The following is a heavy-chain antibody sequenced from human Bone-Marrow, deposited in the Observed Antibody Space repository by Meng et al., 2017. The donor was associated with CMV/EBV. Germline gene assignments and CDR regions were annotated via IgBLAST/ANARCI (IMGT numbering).Heavy chain of an antibody. Sequence: GESLKISCAASGFTFSSYGMHWVRQAPGKGLEWVAFIRYDGSNKYYADSVKGRFTIPRDNSKNTLYLQMNSLRAEDTAVYYCAKVGKPYCSSTSCPLDYWGQGTLVTVSS. CDR1: GFTFSSYG. CDR2: IRYDGSNK. V-gene: IGHV3-30*02. D-gene: IGHD2-2*01. J-gene: IGHJ4*02. CDR3: AKVGKPYCSSTSCPLDY.